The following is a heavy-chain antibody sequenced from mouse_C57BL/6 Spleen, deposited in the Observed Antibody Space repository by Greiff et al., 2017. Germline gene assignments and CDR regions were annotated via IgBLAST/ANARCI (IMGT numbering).Heavy chain of an antibody. V-gene: IGHV1-42*01. J-gene: IGHJ1*03. CDR3: ARTYYSKGSDV. Sequence: EVQLQQSGPELVKPGASVQISCKASGYSFTGYYMNWVKQSPEKSLEWIGEITPSTVGTTYNQKFKAKATLTVNKSSSTAYRQLKSLTSEDSVGYYGARTYYSKGSDVWAQGPRSPSPQ. D-gene: IGHD2-5*01. CDR2: ITPSTVGT. CDR1: GYSFTGYY.